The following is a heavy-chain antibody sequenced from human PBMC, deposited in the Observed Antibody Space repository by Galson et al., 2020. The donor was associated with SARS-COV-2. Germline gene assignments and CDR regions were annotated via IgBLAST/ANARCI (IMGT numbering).Heavy chain of an antibody. Sequence: GGSLRLSCAASGFTFSSYWMSWVRQAPGKGLEWVANIKQDGSEKYYVDSVKGRFTISRDNAKNSLYLQMNSLRAEDTAVYYCARVRVVIATSKGVWFDPWGQGTLVTVSS. CDR1: GFTFSSYW. V-gene: IGHV3-7*01. D-gene: IGHD2-21*01. CDR2: IKQDGSEK. CDR3: ARVRVVIATSKGVWFDP. J-gene: IGHJ5*02.